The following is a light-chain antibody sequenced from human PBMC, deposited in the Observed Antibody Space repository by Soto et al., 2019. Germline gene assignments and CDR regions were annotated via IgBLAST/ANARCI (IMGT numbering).Light chain of an antibody. CDR2: AAS. V-gene: IGKV1-39*01. CDR3: QQSHSIPWT. J-gene: IGKJ1*01. Sequence: DIQMTQSPSSLSASVGGRVTITCRASQSISSNLNWYQQKPGKAPKLLIYAASNLQSGVPSTFSGSGSGTDFTLTISSLQPEDFATYYCQQSHSIPWTFGQGTKVDIK. CDR1: QSISSN.